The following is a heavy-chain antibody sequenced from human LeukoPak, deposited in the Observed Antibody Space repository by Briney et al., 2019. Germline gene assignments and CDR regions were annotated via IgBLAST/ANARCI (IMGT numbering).Heavy chain of an antibody. CDR3: ARHYGP. V-gene: IGHV4-61*01. D-gene: IGHD3-16*01. Sequence: SETLSLTCTVSGDSVSSGSYYWSWVRQPPGKGLEWIGYIYYTGNTNYNPSLKSRVTISVDTSKNQFSLKLNSVTAADTAVYYCARHYGPWGQGTLVTVSS. J-gene: IGHJ5*02. CDR1: GDSVSSGSYY. CDR2: IYYTGNT.